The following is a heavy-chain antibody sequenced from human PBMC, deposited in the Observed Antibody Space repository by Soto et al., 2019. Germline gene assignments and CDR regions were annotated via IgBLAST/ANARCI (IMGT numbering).Heavy chain of an antibody. J-gene: IGHJ5*02. D-gene: IGHD2-15*01. CDR2: IWYDGSNK. V-gene: IGHV3-33*01. Sequence: GGSLRLSCAASGFTFSSYGMHWVRQAPGKGLEWVAVIWYDGSNKYYADSVKGRFTISRDNSKNTLYLQMNSLRAEDTAVYYCARVGLLGYCSGGSCSYNWFDPRGQGTPVTVSS. CDR3: ARVGLLGYCSGGSCSYNWFDP. CDR1: GFTFSSYG.